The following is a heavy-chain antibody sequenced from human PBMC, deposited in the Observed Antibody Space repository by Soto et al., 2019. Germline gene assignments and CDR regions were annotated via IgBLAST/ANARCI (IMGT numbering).Heavy chain of an antibody. J-gene: IGHJ4*02. V-gene: IGHV1-2*02. CDR1: GYTFTGYY. CDR2: INPNSGGT. D-gene: IGHD1-26*01. Sequence: QVQLVQSGAEVKKPGASVKVSCKASGYTFTGYYMHWVRQAPGQGLEWLGWINPNSGGTNYAQKFQGRGSMSRDTSISTAEMELSRLRSDDTAVYCCASGWYSGSYVGEGVDYCGQGPLVTVSS. CDR3: ASGWYSGSYVGEGVDY.